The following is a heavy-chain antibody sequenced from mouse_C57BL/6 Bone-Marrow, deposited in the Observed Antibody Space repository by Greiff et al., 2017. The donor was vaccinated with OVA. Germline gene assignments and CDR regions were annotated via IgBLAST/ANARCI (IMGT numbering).Heavy chain of an antibody. CDR1: GYTFTSYW. CDR2: IYPGSGST. D-gene: IGHD1-1*01. Sequence: VKLQESGAELVKPGASVKMSCKASGYTFTSYWITWVKQRPGQGLEWIGDIYPGSGSTNYNEKFKSKATLTVDTSSSTAYMQLSSLTSEDSAVYYCASYYFYWYFDVWGTGTTVTVSS. V-gene: IGHV1-55*01. J-gene: IGHJ1*03. CDR3: ASYYFYWYFDV.